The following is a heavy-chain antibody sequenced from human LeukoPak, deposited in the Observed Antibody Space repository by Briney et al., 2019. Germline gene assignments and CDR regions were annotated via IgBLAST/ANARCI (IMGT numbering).Heavy chain of an antibody. D-gene: IGHD2-2*01. CDR3: ARARYRSSTSCFLDY. CDR1: GFTFNNYA. CDR2: ISTSGDST. Sequence: GGSLRLSCAASGFTFNNYAMTWVRQAPGKGLEWVSTISTSGDSTYYADSVKGRFTISRDNSKNTLYLQMNSLRAEDTALHYCARARYRSSTSCFLDYWGQGTLVTVSS. V-gene: IGHV3-23*01. J-gene: IGHJ4*02.